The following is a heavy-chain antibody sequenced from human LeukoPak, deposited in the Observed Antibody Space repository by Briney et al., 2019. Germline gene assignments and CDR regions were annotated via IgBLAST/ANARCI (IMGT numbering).Heavy chain of an antibody. CDR1: GGSITSSNW. V-gene: IGHV4-4*02. CDR2: IYHSGST. J-gene: IGHJ4*02. Sequence: SETLSLTCTVSGGSITSSNWWSWVRQPPGKGLEWIGEIYHSGSTNYQPSLKSRVTMSVDKSKDQFSLKLTSVTAADTAVYYCVKRGNVANFDSWGQGILVTVSS. D-gene: IGHD5-12*01. CDR3: VKRGNVANFDS.